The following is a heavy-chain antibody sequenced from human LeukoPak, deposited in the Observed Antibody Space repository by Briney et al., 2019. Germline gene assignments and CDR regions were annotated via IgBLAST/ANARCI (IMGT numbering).Heavy chain of an antibody. J-gene: IGHJ2*01. CDR3: ARDRDLWFGELLYWYFDL. V-gene: IGHV4-61*02. CDR2: IYTSGST. Sequence: SETLSLTCTVSGGSISSGSYYWSWIRQPAGKGLEWIGRIYTSGSTNYNPSLKSRVTISVDTSKNQFSLKLSSVTAADTAVYYCARDRDLWFGELLYWYFDLWGRGTLVTVSS. CDR1: GGSISSGSYY. D-gene: IGHD3-10*01.